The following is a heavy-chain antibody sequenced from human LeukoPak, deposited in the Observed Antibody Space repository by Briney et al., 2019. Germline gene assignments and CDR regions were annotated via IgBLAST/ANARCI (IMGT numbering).Heavy chain of an antibody. D-gene: IGHD3-9*01. CDR1: GFAFSSYA. Sequence: GGSLRLSCAASGFAFSSYAMHWVRQAPGKGLEWVAVISYDGSNKYYADSVKGRFTISRDNSKNTLYLQMNSLRTEDTAVYYCARSRSGVWLLGYWGQGTLVTVSS. CDR3: ARSRSGVWLLGY. J-gene: IGHJ4*02. V-gene: IGHV3-30*04. CDR2: ISYDGSNK.